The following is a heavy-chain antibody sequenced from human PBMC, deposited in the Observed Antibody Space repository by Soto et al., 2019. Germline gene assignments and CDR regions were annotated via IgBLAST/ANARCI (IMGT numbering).Heavy chain of an antibody. CDR3: AKSVGWYAIDS. CDR1: GVSISTSNW. D-gene: IGHD6-19*01. Sequence: QVQLQESGPGLVKPSGTLSLTCAVSGVSISTSNWWGWVRQSPGKGLEWIGDMLHSGATNYNPSLKSRAPLSVDKSKNQFSLKLNSVTAADTAVYYCAKSVGWYAIDSWGQGTLVIVSS. V-gene: IGHV4-4*02. J-gene: IGHJ4*02. CDR2: MLHSGAT.